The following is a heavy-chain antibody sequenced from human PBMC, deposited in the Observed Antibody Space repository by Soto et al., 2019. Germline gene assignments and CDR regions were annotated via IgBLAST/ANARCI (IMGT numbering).Heavy chain of an antibody. CDR1: GYTFTSYG. J-gene: IGHJ6*02. CDR3: ARGYCSGGSCYPGFNYYYGMDV. CDR2: ISAYNGNT. V-gene: IGHV1-18*01. Sequence: QVQLVQSGAEVKKPGASVKVSCKASGYTFTSYGISWVRQAPGQGLEWMGWISAYNGNTNYAQKLQGRVTMTTDTSTSKAYMELRSLRSDDTAVYYCARGYCSGGSCYPGFNYYYGMDVWGQGTTVTVSS. D-gene: IGHD2-15*01.